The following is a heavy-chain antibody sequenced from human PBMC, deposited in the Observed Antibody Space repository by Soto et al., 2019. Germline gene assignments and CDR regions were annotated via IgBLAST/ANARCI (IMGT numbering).Heavy chain of an antibody. CDR2: INSDGSSA. J-gene: IGHJ4*02. D-gene: IGHD3-3*01. Sequence: PCGCLGLGWGPSGYTFSSRWMHWHCQAPGKGLVWVSRINSDGSSASYADSVKGRFTISRDNAKNTLYLQMNSLRAEDTAVYYCTRELRFYFDYWRQGTLVTVSS. V-gene: IGHV3-74*01. CDR3: TRELRFYFDY. CDR1: GYTFSSRW.